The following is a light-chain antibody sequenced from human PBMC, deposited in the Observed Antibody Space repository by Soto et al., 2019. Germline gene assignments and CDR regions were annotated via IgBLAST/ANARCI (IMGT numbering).Light chain of an antibody. J-gene: IGKJ1*01. Sequence: EIVLTQSPGTLSLYPGERATLSCRASQSVSSSYLAWYQQKPGQAPRLLIYGASSRATGIPDRFSGSGSGTDFTLTISRLEPEDFAVYYCQQHGSSPQTFGQGTKVDI. V-gene: IGKV3-20*01. CDR2: GAS. CDR1: QSVSSSY. CDR3: QQHGSSPQT.